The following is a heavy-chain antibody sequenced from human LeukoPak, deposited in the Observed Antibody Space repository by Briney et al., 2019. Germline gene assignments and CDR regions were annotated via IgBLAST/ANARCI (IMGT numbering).Heavy chain of an antibody. Sequence: GGSLRLSCAASGFTFSSYSMNWVRQAPGKGVEWVSSISSSSNYIYYADSLKGRFTISRDNAKNSLYLQMNSLRAEDTAVYYCSRDGRYFDRTVDYWGQGTLVTVSS. D-gene: IGHD3-9*01. CDR3: SRDGRYFDRTVDY. CDR1: GFTFSSYS. CDR2: ISSSSNYI. J-gene: IGHJ4*02. V-gene: IGHV3-21*01.